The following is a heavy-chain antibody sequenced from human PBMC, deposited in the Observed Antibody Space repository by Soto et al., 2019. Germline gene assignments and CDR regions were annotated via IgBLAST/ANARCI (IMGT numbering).Heavy chain of an antibody. J-gene: IGHJ4*02. CDR2: IIPIFGTA. CDR3: ARDGGRHSGGIDY. V-gene: IGHV1-69*01. D-gene: IGHD1-26*01. Sequence: QVQLVQSGAEVKKPGSSVKASCKASGGTFSSYPINWVRQAPGQGLEWMGEIIPIFGTANYAQKFQGRVTITADESTSTAYMELSSLRSEDTAVYYCARDGGRHSGGIDYWGQGTLVTVSS. CDR1: GGTFSSYP.